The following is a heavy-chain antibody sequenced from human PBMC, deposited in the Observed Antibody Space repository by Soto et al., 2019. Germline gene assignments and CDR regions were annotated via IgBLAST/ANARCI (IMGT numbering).Heavy chain of an antibody. Sequence: SETLSLTCTVSGGSISSSSYYWGWIRQPPGKGLEWIGSIYYSGSTYYNPSLKSRVTISVDTSKNQFSLKLSSVTAADTAVYYCARQTATTVTTIWFDPWGQGTLVTVSS. V-gene: IGHV4-39*01. CDR3: ARQTATTVTTIWFDP. J-gene: IGHJ5*02. CDR1: GGSISSSSYY. D-gene: IGHD4-17*01. CDR2: IYYSGST.